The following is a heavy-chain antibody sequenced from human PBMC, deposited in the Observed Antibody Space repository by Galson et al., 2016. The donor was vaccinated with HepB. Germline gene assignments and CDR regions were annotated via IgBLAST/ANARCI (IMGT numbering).Heavy chain of an antibody. J-gene: IGHJ4*02. Sequence: SETLSLTCTVSGASISSSTYYWDWIRQPPGKGLEWIGSIYYSGESYYNPSLRSRVTISVDTSKNQFSLNMNSVTAADTAVYYCARDPGSSSDYWGQGTLVTVSS. CDR2: IYYSGES. CDR1: GASISSSTYY. CDR3: ARDPGSSSDY. D-gene: IGHD6-6*01. V-gene: IGHV4-39*07.